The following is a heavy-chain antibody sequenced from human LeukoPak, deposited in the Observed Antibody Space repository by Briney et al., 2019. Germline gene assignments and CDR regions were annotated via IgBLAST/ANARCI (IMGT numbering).Heavy chain of an antibody. CDR1: GGSIRSGPYY. CDR3: ARLHDYGDYYADY. D-gene: IGHD4-17*01. CDR2: IYYRGNT. V-gene: IGHV4-39*01. J-gene: IGHJ4*02. Sequence: PSETLSLTCTVSGGSIRSGPYYWGWIRQPPGKRLEWIGSIYYRGNTQYSPSLRSRVTISVDTSKNEFSLELRSVTAADTAVYYCARLHDYGDYYADYWGQGTLVTVSS.